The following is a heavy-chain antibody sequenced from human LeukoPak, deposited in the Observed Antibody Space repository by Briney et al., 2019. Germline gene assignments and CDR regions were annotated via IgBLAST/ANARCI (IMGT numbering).Heavy chain of an antibody. D-gene: IGHD7-27*01. CDR3: ARIEALGDAFDI. J-gene: IGHJ3*02. V-gene: IGHV1-18*01. Sequence: ASVKVSCKASGYTFSNYGISWVRQAPGQGLEWMGWISSYNDNTNYAQKLQGRVTMTTDTSTSTAYMELRSLRSDDTAVYYCARIEALGDAFDIWGQGTMVTVSS. CDR2: ISSYNDNT. CDR1: GYTFSNYG.